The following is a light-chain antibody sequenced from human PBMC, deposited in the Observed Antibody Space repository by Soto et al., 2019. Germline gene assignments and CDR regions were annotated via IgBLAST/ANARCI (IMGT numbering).Light chain of an antibody. V-gene: IGKV3-20*01. Sequence: EIVLTQSPGTLSLSPGERASLSCRASQSVSSSYLAWSQQKPGQAPRLLIYGASSRATGIPDRFSGSGSGADFTLTISRLEPEDFAVYYCQLFVGSPPRAMYTFGQGNKLEIK. J-gene: IGKJ2*01. CDR2: GAS. CDR1: QSVSSSY. CDR3: QLFVGSPPRAMYT.